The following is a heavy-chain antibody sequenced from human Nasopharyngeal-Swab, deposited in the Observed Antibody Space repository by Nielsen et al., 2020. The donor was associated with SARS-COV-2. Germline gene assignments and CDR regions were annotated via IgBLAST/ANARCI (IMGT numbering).Heavy chain of an antibody. V-gene: IGHV3-48*03. J-gene: IGHJ4*02. D-gene: IGHD3-3*01. CDR1: GFTFSSYE. CDR3: ARHYDPLDY. Sequence: GGSLRLSCAASGFTFSSYEMNWVRQAPGKGLEWVSYISSSGSTIYYADSVKGRFTISRDNAKNSLYLQMNSLRAEDTAVYYCARHYDPLDYWGQGTLVTVSS. CDR2: ISSSGSTI.